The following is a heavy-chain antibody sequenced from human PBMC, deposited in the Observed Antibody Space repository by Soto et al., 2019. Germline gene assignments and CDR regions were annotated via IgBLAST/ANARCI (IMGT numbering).Heavy chain of an antibody. J-gene: IGHJ4*02. CDR1: GFTFSSYA. V-gene: IGHV3-30*04. CDR2: ISYDGRNK. D-gene: IGHD1-1*01. CDR3: ASPRVSSDGTTPIEY. Sequence: QVQLVESGGGVVQPGRSLRLSCAASGFTFSSYAMHWVRQAPGKGLVWVAVISYDGRNKYYADSVKGRFTNSRDNSKNTLYLQMIGLRAGDTAVYYCASPRVSSDGTTPIEYWGQGTLVTVSS.